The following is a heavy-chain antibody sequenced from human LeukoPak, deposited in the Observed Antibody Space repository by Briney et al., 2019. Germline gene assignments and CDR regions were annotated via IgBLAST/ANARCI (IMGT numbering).Heavy chain of an antibody. D-gene: IGHD2-21*01. J-gene: IGHJ5*02. Sequence: IPSETLSLTCAVYGGSFSGYYWSWIRQPPGKGLEWIGEISHSGSTNYNPSLKSRVTISVDTSKNQFSLKLSSVTAADTAVYYCARGPLWWFDPWGQGTLVTVSS. V-gene: IGHV4-34*01. CDR1: GGSFSGYY. CDR3: ARGPLWWFDP. CDR2: ISHSGST.